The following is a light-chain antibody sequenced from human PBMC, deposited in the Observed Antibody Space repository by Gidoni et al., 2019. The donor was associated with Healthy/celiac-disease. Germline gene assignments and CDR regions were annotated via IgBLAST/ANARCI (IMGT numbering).Light chain of an antibody. Sequence: DIQLTQSPSFLSASVGDRVTITCRASQGISSYLAWYQQKPGKAPKLLIYAASTLQSGVPSRFSDSGSGTEFTLTISRLQPEDFATYYCQQLNSYPITFGQGTRLEIK. J-gene: IGKJ5*01. CDR3: QQLNSYPIT. CDR2: AAS. CDR1: QGISSY. V-gene: IGKV1-9*01.